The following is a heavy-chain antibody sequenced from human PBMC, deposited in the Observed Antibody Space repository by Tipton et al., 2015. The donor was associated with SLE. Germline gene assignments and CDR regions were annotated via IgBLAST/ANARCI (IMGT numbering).Heavy chain of an antibody. D-gene: IGHD3-16*01. CDR3: ARGQWGGFDY. Sequence: QLVQSGAEVKKPGASVKVSCKTCKYTFSGYRIHWVRQAPGQGLEWMAWINPHSGDTNYAQKFQGRVTLTRDTSISTVYMELTRLRSDDTALFYCARGQWGGFDYWGQGTLVTVSS. V-gene: IGHV1-2*02. CDR1: KYTFSGYR. CDR2: INPHSGDT. J-gene: IGHJ4*02.